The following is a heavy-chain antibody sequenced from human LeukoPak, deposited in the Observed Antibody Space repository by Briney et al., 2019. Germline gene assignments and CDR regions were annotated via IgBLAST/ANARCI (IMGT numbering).Heavy chain of an antibody. J-gene: IGHJ4*02. V-gene: IGHV3-30-3*01. CDR1: GFTFSSYA. Sequence: GGSLRLSCAASGFTFSSYAMHWVRQAPGKGLEWVAVISYDGSNKYYADSVKGRFTISRDNSKNTLYLQMSSLRAEDTAVYYCARAVVVVPVAATYFDYWGQGTLVTVSS. CDR2: ISYDGSNK. D-gene: IGHD2-2*01. CDR3: ARAVVVVPVAATYFDY.